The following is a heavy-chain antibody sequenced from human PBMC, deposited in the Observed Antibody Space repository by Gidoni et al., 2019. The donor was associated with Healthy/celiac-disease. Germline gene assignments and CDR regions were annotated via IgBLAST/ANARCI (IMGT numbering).Heavy chain of an antibody. CDR1: GFTFSSYS. Sequence: EVQLVESGGGLVKPGGSLRLSCAASGFTFSSYSMNWVRQAPGKGLEWVSSISSSSSYIYYADSVKGRFTISRDNAKNSLYLQMNSLRAEDTAVYYCARGGDSGYDYPFDYWGQGTLVTVSS. CDR2: ISSSSSYI. D-gene: IGHD5-12*01. J-gene: IGHJ4*02. V-gene: IGHV3-21*01. CDR3: ARGGDSGYDYPFDY.